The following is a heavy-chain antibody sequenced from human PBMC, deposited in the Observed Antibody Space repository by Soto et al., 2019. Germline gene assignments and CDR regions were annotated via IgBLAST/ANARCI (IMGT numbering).Heavy chain of an antibody. D-gene: IGHD1-26*01. CDR1: GGSISSYY. J-gene: IGHJ4*02. V-gene: IGHV4-59*12. Sequence: SETLSLTCTVSGGSISSYYWSWIRQPPGKGLEWIGYIYYSGSTNYNPSPKSRVTISVDTSKNQFSLKLSSVTAADTAVYYCARIQRDGKKLIDYWGKGTLVMVS. CDR3: ARIQRDGKKLIDY. CDR2: IYYSGST.